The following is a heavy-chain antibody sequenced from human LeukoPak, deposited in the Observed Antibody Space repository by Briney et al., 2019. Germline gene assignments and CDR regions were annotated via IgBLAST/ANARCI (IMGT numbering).Heavy chain of an antibody. J-gene: IGHJ4*02. CDR1: RFTFSSYG. D-gene: IGHD3-3*01. CDR3: ARSYYDFWSGYLGVGY. CDR2: IWYDGSNK. Sequence: GGSLRLSCAASRFTFSSYGMHWVRQAPGKGLEWVAVIWYDGSNKYYADSVKGRFTISRDNSKNTLYLQMNSLRAEDTAVYYCARSYYDFWSGYLGVGYWGQGTLVTVSS. V-gene: IGHV3-33*01.